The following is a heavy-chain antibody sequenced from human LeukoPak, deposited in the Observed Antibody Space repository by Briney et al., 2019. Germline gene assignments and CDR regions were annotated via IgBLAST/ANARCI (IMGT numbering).Heavy chain of an antibody. CDR1: GFIFWNYA. J-gene: IGHJ5*01. D-gene: IGHD2-21*01. CDR2: ISGTGGAT. CDR3: VKDPRDTYGTNWFVS. Sequence: PGGSLRLSCVASGFIFWNYAMSWVRQAPGKGLQWVSQISGTGGATWYAGFARDRFTISRDNSKKTLYLQMSGLRVEDTAMYYCVKDPRDTYGTNWFVSWGQGTLLSVSS. V-gene: IGHV3-23*01.